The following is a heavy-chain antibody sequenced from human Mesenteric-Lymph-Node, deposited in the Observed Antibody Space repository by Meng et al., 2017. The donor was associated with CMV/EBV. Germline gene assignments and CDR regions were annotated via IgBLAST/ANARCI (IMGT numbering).Heavy chain of an antibody. Sequence: GESLKISCTSSGFTFGDYSMTWVRQAPGKGLEWVGFIRSEAYGGTTDYAASVKGRFIISRDDSKSIVYLQMNSLKTEDTAVYYCARSTVPYATYYGMDVWGQGTTVTISS. CDR2: IRSEAYGGTT. CDR3: ARSTVPYATYYGMDV. CDR1: GFTFGDYS. V-gene: IGHV3-49*04. D-gene: IGHD4-17*01. J-gene: IGHJ6*02.